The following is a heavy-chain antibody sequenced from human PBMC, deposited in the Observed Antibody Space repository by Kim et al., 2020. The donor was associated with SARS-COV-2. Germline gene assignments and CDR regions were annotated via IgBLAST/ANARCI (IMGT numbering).Heavy chain of an antibody. D-gene: IGHD4-17*01. CDR2: GNT. V-gene: IGHV1-3*01. J-gene: IGHJ6*02. Sequence: GNTKYSQKCQGRVTITRATSASTAYMELSSLRSEDTAVYYCARATGYGMDVWGQGTTVTVSS. CDR3: ARATGYGMDV.